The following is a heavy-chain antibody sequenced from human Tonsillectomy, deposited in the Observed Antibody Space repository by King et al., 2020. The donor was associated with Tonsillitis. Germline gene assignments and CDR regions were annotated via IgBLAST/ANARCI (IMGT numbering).Heavy chain of an antibody. CDR1: GGSFSGYY. D-gene: IGHD1-26*01. Sequence: VQLQQWGAGLLKPSETLSLTCAVYGGSFSGYYWSWIRQPPGKGLEWIGEINHSGSTNYNPSLKSRVTISVDTSKNQFSLKLSSVTAADTAVYYCASVGYSGSYLPFDYWGQGTPVTVSX. CDR2: INHSGST. J-gene: IGHJ4*02. CDR3: ASVGYSGSYLPFDY. V-gene: IGHV4-34*01.